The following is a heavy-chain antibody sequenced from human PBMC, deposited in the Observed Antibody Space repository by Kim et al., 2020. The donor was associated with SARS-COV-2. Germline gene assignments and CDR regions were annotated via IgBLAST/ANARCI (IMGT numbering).Heavy chain of an antibody. D-gene: IGHD3-10*01. CDR1: GGSVSGHY. CDR2: INYNGGT. V-gene: IGHV4-59*02. CDR3: ARDTLYYTSGSFEGYFDS. J-gene: IGHJ5*01. Sequence: SETLSLTCTVSGGSVSGHYWSWIRQPPGKGLEWIGYINYNGGTNSNPSLRSRVTISIDTSKNQFSLRLNSVTSADTARYYCARDTLYYTSGSFEGYFDSWGQGTLVTVSS.